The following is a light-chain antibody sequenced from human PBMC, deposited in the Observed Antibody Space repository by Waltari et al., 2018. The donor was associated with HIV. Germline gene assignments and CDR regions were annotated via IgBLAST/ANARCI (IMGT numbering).Light chain of an antibody. CDR3: CSYAGSYTWV. CDR1: SSDVGGYTY. V-gene: IGLV2-11*01. CDR2: DVS. Sequence: QSALTQPRSASRSPGQSVTISCTGPSSDVGGYTYLSWYQQHPGKAPKLMIYDVSKRPSGVPDRCSGSKSGNTASLTISGLQAEDEADYYCCSYAGSYTWVFGGGTKLTVL. J-gene: IGLJ3*02.